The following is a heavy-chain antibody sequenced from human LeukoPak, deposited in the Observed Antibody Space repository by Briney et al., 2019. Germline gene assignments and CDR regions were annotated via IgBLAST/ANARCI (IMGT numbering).Heavy chain of an antibody. CDR3: ARDRVYSGYAGYFDY. V-gene: IGHV3-23*01. CDR2: ITGSGDGT. J-gene: IGHJ4*02. CDR1: GFTFSSYG. Sequence: GGSLRLSCAASGFTFSSYGMTWVRQAPGKGLEWVSSITGSGDGTYYADSVKGRFTMSRDNSKKTVYLQMNSLRAEDTAIYYCARDRVYSGYAGYFDYWGQGTLVTVSS. D-gene: IGHD5-12*01.